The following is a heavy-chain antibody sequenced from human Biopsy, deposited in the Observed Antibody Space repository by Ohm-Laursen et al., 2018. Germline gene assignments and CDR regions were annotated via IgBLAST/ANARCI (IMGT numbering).Heavy chain of an antibody. J-gene: IGHJ4*02. D-gene: IGHD1-26*01. CDR1: GGTFTNYA. V-gene: IGHV1-69*13. CDR2: IIPIFGTA. Sequence: SVKVSCKLSGGTFTNYAISWVRQAPGQGLEWMGGIIPIFGTANYAQKFQGRVTITADESTSTAYMELSSLRSDDTAVYYCARDALGGGSYRFFYWGQGSLVTVSS. CDR3: ARDALGGGSYRFFY.